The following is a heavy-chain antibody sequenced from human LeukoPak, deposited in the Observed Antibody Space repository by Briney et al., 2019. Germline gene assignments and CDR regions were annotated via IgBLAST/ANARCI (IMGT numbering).Heavy chain of an antibody. D-gene: IGHD1-26*01. J-gene: IGHJ4*02. CDR3: ARDYSGSYGLDY. CDR2: IIPIFGTA. CDR1: GGTFSSYA. Sequence: ASVKVSCKASGGTFSSYAISWVRQAPGQGLEWMGRIIPIFGTANYAQKFQGRVTITTDESTSTAYMELSSLRPEDTAVYYCARDYSGSYGLDYWGQGTLVTVSS. V-gene: IGHV1-69*05.